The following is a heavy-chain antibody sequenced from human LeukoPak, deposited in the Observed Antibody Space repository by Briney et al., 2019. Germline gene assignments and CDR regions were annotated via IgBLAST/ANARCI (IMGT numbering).Heavy chain of an antibody. CDR2: IYPGGSET. CDR3: ARASRDGYNQNFDH. D-gene: IGHD5-24*01. CDR1: GYDFSTYW. V-gene: IGHV5-51*01. Sequence: GESLKISCKGLGYDFSTYWNAWVRQRPGKGLEWMGIIYPGGSETRYDPSFQGQVTISANRSTSTAYLQWSSLRASDTAMYYCARASRDGYNQNFDHWGQGTLVTVSS. J-gene: IGHJ4*02.